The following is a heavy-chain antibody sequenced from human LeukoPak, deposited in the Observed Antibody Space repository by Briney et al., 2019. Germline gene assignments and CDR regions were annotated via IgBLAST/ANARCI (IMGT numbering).Heavy chain of an antibody. J-gene: IGHJ4*02. V-gene: IGHV4-39*01. Sequence: SETLSLTCTVSGDSINSKSYYWGWIRQPPGKGLEWIASIYHSGITYYNPSYSSRVTISVDTSKNHFSLMLTSVTAADTAVYHCATHAPHEIADKRGFDFWGQGTLVTVSS. CDR2: IYHSGIT. D-gene: IGHD3-22*01. CDR1: GDSINSKSYY. CDR3: ATHAPHEIADKRGFDF.